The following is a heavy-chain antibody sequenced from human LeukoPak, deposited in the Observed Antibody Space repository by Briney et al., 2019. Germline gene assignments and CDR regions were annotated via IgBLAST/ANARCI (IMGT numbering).Heavy chain of an antibody. D-gene: IGHD7-27*01. CDR3: ASSANWGEYYFDY. CDR2: IYHSGST. J-gene: IGHJ4*02. Sequence: SETLSLTCTVSGYSISSGYYWGWIRQPTGKGLEWIGNIYHSGSTYYNPSLKSRVTISVDTSKNQFSLKLSSVTAADTAVYYCASSANWGEYYFDYWGQGTLVTVSS. CDR1: GYSISSGYY. V-gene: IGHV4-38-2*02.